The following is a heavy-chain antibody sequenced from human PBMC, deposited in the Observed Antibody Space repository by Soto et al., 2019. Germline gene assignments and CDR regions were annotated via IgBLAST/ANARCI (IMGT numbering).Heavy chain of an antibody. CDR2: IYYSGST. D-gene: IGHD4-17*01. J-gene: IGHJ4*02. CDR3: AILYGPGFDY. V-gene: IGHV4-39*01. CDR1: GGSISSSSYY. Sequence: PSETLSLTCTVSGGSISSSSYYWGWIRQPPGKGLEWIGSIYYSGSTNYNPSLKSRVTISVDTSKNQFSLKLSSVTAADTAVYYCAILYGPGFDYWGQGTLVTVSS.